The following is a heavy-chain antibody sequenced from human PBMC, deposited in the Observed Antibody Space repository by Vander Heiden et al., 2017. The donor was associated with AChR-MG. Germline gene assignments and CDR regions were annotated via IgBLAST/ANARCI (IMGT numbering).Heavy chain of an antibody. CDR1: GFIFSSFE. J-gene: IGHJ3*01. CDR2: IDNSGSTT. Sequence: EVQLVESGGGLVQPGGSLRLSCAASGFIFSSFEMNWVRQAPGKGLEWISYIDNSGSTTYYADSVKGRFTISRENAKNSLYLQLNGLRAEDTALYYCAREGVTIDAFDFWGQGTMVSVSS. D-gene: IGHD4-17*01. CDR3: AREGVTIDAFDF. V-gene: IGHV3-48*03.